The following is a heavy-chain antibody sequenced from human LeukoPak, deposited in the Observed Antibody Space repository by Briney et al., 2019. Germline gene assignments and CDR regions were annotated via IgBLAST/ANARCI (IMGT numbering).Heavy chain of an antibody. D-gene: IGHD2-15*01. Sequence: GGSLRLSCAAPGFTFSSYWMSWVRQAPGKGLEWVANIKQDGSEKYYVDSVKGRFTISRDNAKNSLYLQMNSLRAEDTAVYYCARDRRTYCSGGSCYLGYWGQGTLVTVSS. V-gene: IGHV3-7*01. J-gene: IGHJ4*02. CDR1: GFTFSSYW. CDR3: ARDRRTYCSGGSCYLGY. CDR2: IKQDGSEK.